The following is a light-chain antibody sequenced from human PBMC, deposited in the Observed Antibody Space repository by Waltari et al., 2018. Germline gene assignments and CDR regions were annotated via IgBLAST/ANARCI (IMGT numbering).Light chain of an antibody. Sequence: EIVMTQSPATLSVSPGESVTLSCRASESISRNLAWYQRKPGQAPRLLIYGASTRTTGIPARFSGSGSGTEFTLTISSLQSEDFAIYYCQQFNTWISFGQGTRQEIK. J-gene: IGKJ5*01. V-gene: IGKV3-15*01. CDR1: ESISRN. CDR3: QQFNTWIS. CDR2: GAS.